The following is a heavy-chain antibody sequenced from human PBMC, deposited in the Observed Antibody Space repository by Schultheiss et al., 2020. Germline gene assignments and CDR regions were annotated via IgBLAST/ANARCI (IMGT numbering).Heavy chain of an antibody. CDR3: ARMIVVVAATHGWFDP. J-gene: IGHJ5*02. CDR2: IYYSGST. CDR1: GGSFSGYY. Sequence: SATLSLTCAVYGGSFSGYYWSWIRQPPGKGLEWIGYIYYSGSTYYNPSLKSRVTISVDTSKNQFSLKLSSVTAADTAVYYCARMIVVVAATHGWFDPWGQGTLVTVSS. D-gene: IGHD2-15*01. V-gene: IGHV4-59*12.